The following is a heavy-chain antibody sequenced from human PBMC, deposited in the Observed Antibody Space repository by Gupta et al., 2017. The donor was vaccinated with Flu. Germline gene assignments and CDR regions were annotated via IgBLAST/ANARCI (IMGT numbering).Heavy chain of an antibody. CDR3: ARLNWQDGRDY. D-gene: IGHD1-20*01. CDR2: INPDGTAT. CDR1: GFTFNNYW. V-gene: IGHV3-74*01. J-gene: IGHJ4*02. Sequence: EVQMVESGGGLVQPGGSLRLSCAASGFTFNNYWMHWVRQAPGKGLEWVSNINPDGTATNYADCVKGRFTISRDNAKKTVYLQMNSLRADDTAVYYCARLNWQDGRDYWGQGTLVTVSS.